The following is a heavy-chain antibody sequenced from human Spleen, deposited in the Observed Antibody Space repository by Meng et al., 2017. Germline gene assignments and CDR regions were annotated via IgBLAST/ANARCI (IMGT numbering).Heavy chain of an antibody. J-gene: IGHJ4*02. CDR2: ISSSSSHI. D-gene: IGHD3-22*01. CDR1: GFTFSAYA. V-gene: IGHV3-21*04. Sequence: GGSLRLSCAASGFTFSAYAMNWVRQTPGKGLEWVSFISSSSSHIYYADSVKGRFTISRDNAKNSLYLQMNSLRAEDTAFYYCATIYYYDSGDFDFWGQGTLVTVSS. CDR3: ATIYYYDSGDFDF.